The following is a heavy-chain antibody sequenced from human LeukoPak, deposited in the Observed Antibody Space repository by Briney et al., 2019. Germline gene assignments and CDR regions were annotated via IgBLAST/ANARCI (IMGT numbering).Heavy chain of an antibody. CDR2: ISHDGGNK. Sequence: GGSLRLSCPASGFTFISYGMHWVRQPPGKGLEWVAGISHDGGNKYYVDSVKGRFTISRDNSKNTLFLQMNSLRAEDTAVYYCARSEYQLLGALGAHFDYWGQGTLVTVSS. CDR1: GFTFISYG. V-gene: IGHV3-30*03. CDR3: ARSEYQLLGALGAHFDY. J-gene: IGHJ4*02. D-gene: IGHD2-2*01.